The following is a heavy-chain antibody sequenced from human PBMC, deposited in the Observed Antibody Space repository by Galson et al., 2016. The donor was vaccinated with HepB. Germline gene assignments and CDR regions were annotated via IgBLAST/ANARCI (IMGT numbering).Heavy chain of an antibody. CDR3: AHTPFPRIAVAPFDA. CDR2: IYWDDVK. D-gene: IGHD6-19*01. Sequence: PALVKPTQTLTLTCTFSGFSFSTSGEGVGWIRQPPGKALEWLALIYWDDVKRYSPSLKSRLTITKDNLKKQVVLRMTDMDPVDTATYYCAHTPFPRIAVAPFDAWGQGTLVTVSS. J-gene: IGHJ4*02. CDR1: GFSFSTSGEG. V-gene: IGHV2-5*02.